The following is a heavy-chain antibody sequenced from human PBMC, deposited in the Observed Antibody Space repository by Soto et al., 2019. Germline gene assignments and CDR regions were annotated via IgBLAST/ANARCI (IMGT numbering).Heavy chain of an antibody. J-gene: IGHJ5*02. Sequence: ASVKVSCKASGYTFTSYAMHWVRQAPGQRLEWMGWINAGNGNTKYSQKFQGRVTITRDTSASTAYMELSSLRSEDTAVYYCARGGSGYDYPDPLHPWGQGTLVTVSS. CDR3: ARGGSGYDYPDPLHP. CDR1: GYTFTSYA. CDR2: INAGNGNT. V-gene: IGHV1-3*01. D-gene: IGHD5-12*01.